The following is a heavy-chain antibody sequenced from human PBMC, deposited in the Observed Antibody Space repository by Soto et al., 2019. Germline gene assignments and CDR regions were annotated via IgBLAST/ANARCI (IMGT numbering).Heavy chain of an antibody. J-gene: IGHJ5*02. D-gene: IGHD2-2*01. CDR2: IYHSGST. CDR3: ARGPIVVVPAAHFDP. Sequence: PSETLSLTCAVSGGSISSGGYSWSWIRQPPGKGLEWIGYIYHSGSTYYNPSLKSRVTISVDRSKNQFSLKLSSVTAADTAVYYCARGPIVVVPAAHFDPWGQGTLVTVSS. CDR1: GGSISSGGYS. V-gene: IGHV4-30-2*01.